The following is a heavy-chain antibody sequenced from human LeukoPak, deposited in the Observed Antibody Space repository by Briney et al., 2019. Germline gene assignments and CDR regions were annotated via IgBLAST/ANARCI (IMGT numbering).Heavy chain of an antibody. Sequence: KPGGSLRLSCAASGFTFSDAWMTWVRQAPGKGPECVGFIQSKTDGGTTDSAAPVKGRFTVSRDDSKNTLYLQMNSLKTEDTAVYYCTTWSSQFDYWGQGTLVTVSS. CDR2: IQSKTDGGTT. V-gene: IGHV3-15*01. CDR3: TTWSSQFDY. CDR1: GFTFSDAW. D-gene: IGHD6-6*01. J-gene: IGHJ4*02.